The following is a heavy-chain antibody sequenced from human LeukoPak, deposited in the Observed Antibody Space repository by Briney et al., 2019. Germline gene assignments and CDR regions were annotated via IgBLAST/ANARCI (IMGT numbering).Heavy chain of an antibody. D-gene: IGHD6-19*01. V-gene: IGHV3-30*04. CDR1: GFTFSSYA. J-gene: IGHJ4*02. CDR2: ISYDGSNK. CDR3: ARDRASSGWFDY. Sequence: GGSLRLSCAASGFTFSSYAMSWVRQAPGKGLEWVAVISYDGSNKYYADSVKGRFTISRDNSKNTLYLQMNSLRAEDTAVYYCARDRASSGWFDYWGQGTLVTVSS.